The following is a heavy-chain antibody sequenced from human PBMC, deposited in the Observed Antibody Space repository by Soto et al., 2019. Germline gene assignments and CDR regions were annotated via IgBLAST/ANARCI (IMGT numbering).Heavy chain of an antibody. CDR1: GFSLSTSGMC. CDR3: ARIGDLDSGSYHFDY. Sequence: SGPTLANPTQTLTLTCTFSGFSLSTSGMCVSWIRQPPGKALEWLALIDWDDDKYYSTSLKTRLTISKDTSKNQVVLTMTNMDPVDTATYYCARIGDLDSGSYHFDYWGQGTLVTVSS. CDR2: IDWDDDK. V-gene: IGHV2-70*01. D-gene: IGHD3-10*01. J-gene: IGHJ4*02.